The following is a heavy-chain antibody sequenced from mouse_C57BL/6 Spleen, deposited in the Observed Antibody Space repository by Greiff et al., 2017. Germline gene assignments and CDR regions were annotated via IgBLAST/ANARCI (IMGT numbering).Heavy chain of an antibody. CDR2: ISSGGSYT. V-gene: IGHV5-6*01. J-gene: IGHJ2*01. CDR3: AGHDYYDSSDRDYFDY. CDR1: GFTFSSYG. D-gene: IGHD1-1*01. Sequence: VQLKESGGDLVKPGGSLKLSCAASGFTFSSYGMSWVRQTPDKRLEWVATISSGGSYTYYPDSVKGRFTISRNNTKNTLYLQMSSLKSEDTAMYYCAGHDYYDSSDRDYFDYWGQGTTLTVSS.